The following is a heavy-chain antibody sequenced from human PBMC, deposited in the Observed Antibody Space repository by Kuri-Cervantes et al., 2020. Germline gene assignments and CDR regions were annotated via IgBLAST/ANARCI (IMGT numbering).Heavy chain of an antibody. J-gene: IGHJ6*03. D-gene: IGHD1-26*01. CDR1: GFTFSSYA. Sequence: CAASGFTFSSYAMHWVRQAPGKGLEWVAVISYDGSNKYYADSVKGRFTISRDNSKNTLYLQKNSLRAEDTAVYYRAKTSYLYYYYMDVWGKGTTVTVSS. CDR3: AKTSYLYYYYMDV. CDR2: ISYDGSNK. V-gene: IGHV3-30-3*02.